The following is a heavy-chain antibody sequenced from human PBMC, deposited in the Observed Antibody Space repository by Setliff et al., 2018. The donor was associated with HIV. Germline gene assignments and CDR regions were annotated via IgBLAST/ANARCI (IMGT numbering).Heavy chain of an antibody. CDR1: GVSISGHY. CDR2: IYTSGTT. V-gene: IGHV4-4*09. CDR3: ARLIHTGLLYLDY. Sequence: PSETLSLTCSVSGVSISGHYWTWVRQPPGKGLEWIGYIYTSGTTEYNPSLESRVTMSLDTAKDQVSLKLRSVTAADTALYYCARLIHTGLLYLDYWGLGMLVTASS. J-gene: IGHJ4*02. D-gene: IGHD2-8*02.